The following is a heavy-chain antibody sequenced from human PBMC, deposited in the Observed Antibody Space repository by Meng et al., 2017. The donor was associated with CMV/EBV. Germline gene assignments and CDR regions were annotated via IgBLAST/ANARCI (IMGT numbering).Heavy chain of an antibody. CDR3: ARVPFNTHYFDY. CDR1: GGSISSGDYY. CDR2: IYYSGST. J-gene: IGHJ4*02. Sequence: LKLSCTVSGGSISSGDYYWSWIRQPPGKGLEWIGYIYYSGSTYYNPSLKSRVTISVDTSKNQFSLKLSSVTAADTAVYYCARVPFNTHYFDYWGQGTLVTVS. V-gene: IGHV4-30-4*08.